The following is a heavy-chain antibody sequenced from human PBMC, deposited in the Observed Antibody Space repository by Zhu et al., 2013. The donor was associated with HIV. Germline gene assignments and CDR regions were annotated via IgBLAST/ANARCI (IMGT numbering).Heavy chain of an antibody. CDR3: ARGERRGDWYFDL. CDR2: INGVFGIA. V-gene: IGHV1-69*12. J-gene: IGHJ2*01. CDR1: GINFNSYI. D-gene: IGHD1-26*01. Sequence: QVHLVQSGAELKKPGSSVKISCKASGINFNSYIIGWVRQAPGQGFEWMGWINGVFGIANYARKFQGRVRITADESTTTTYMEVSSLTSEDTAVYYCARGERRGDWYFDLWGRGTLVTVSS.